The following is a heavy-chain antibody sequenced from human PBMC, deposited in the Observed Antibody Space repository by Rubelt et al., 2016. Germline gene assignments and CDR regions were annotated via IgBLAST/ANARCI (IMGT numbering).Heavy chain of an antibody. J-gene: IGHJ4*02. CDR3: ASLQYSSGWYSDY. Sequence: QVQLVQSGAEVKKPGASVKVSCKASGYTFTSYYMHWVRQAPGQGLEWMGRIIPILGIANYAQKFQGRVTIHADKSTSTAYMGLSSLRSEDTAVYYCASLQYSSGWYSDYWGQGTLGTVSS. D-gene: IGHD6-19*01. CDR1: GYTFTSYY. CDR2: IIPILGIA. V-gene: IGHV1-69*09.